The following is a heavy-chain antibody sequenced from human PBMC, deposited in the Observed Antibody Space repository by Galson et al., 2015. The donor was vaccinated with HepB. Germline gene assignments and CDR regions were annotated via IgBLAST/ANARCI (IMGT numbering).Heavy chain of an antibody. D-gene: IGHD6-19*01. CDR1: GYNFNSYW. Sequence: QSGAEVKKPGESLKISCKGLGYNFNSYWIGWVRQLPGKGLEWMGIIYPGDSDTRYSPSFQGQVTISADKSISTAYLQWSSLEASDTAIYYCARPVDSIGWYIDYWGQGTLVTVSS. V-gene: IGHV5-51*01. J-gene: IGHJ4*02. CDR2: IYPGDSDT. CDR3: ARPVDSIGWYIDY.